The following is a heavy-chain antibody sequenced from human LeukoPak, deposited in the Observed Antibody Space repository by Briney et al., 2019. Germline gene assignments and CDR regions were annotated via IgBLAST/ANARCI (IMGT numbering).Heavy chain of an antibody. CDR2: VNQGGTEK. V-gene: IGHV3-7*01. CDR1: GFTFSSQW. CDR3: AREHYFYHMDG. J-gene: IGHJ6*03. Sequence: GGSLRLSCAASGFTFSSQWMGWVRQAPGKGLEWVANVNQGGTEKFYVDSVKGRFAISRDNAENSLYLQMNSLRVEDTAVYYCAREHYFYHMDGWGEGTTVTVSS.